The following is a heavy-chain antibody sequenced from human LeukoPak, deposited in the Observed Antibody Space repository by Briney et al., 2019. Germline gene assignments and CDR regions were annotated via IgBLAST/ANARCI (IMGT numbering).Heavy chain of an antibody. Sequence: GGSLRLSCAASGFTFDDYAMHWVRQAPGKGLEWVSGISCNSGSIVYADSVKGRFTISRDNAKNSLYLQMNSLRAEDTALYYCAKDTYYYDSSGPAPYGMDVWGQGTTVTVSS. D-gene: IGHD3-22*01. CDR1: GFTFDDYA. V-gene: IGHV3-9*01. CDR2: ISCNSGSI. J-gene: IGHJ6*02. CDR3: AKDTYYYDSSGPAPYGMDV.